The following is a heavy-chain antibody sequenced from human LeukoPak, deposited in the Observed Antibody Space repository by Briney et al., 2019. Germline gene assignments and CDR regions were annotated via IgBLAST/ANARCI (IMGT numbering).Heavy chain of an antibody. J-gene: IGHJ6*03. CDR2: IHHSGRT. Sequence: SETLSLTCAVSGGSISSSNWWNWVRQPPGKGLEWIGEIHHSGRTNYNPPLKSRVTISVDKSKNQFSLKLSSVTAADTAVYYCARLRGFGADYYYYYMDVWGKGTTVTVSS. D-gene: IGHD3-10*01. V-gene: IGHV4-4*02. CDR3: ARLRGFGADYYYYYMDV. CDR1: GGSISSSNW.